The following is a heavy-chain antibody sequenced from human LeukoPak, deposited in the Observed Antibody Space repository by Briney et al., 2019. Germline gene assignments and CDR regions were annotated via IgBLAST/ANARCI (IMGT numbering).Heavy chain of an antibody. CDR1: GGSFSGYY. D-gene: IGHD5-18*01. CDR2: INHSGST. V-gene: IGHV4-34*01. Sequence: SETLSLTCAVYGGSFSGYYWSWIRQPPGKGLEWIGEINHSGSTNYNPSLKSRVTISVDTSKNQFSLKLSSVTAADTAVYYCARGRVNGYQKAGYYFDYWGQGTLVTVSS. CDR3: ARGRVNGYQKAGYYFDY. J-gene: IGHJ4*02.